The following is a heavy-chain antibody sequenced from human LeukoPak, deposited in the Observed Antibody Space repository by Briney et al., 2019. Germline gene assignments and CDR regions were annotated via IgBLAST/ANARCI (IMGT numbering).Heavy chain of an antibody. J-gene: IGHJ4*02. D-gene: IGHD3-22*01. V-gene: IGHV3-9*01. CDR3: AKDLNYYDSSGYYQSTGNFDY. Sequence: GRSLRLSCAASGFTFDDYAMHWVRQAPGKGLEWVSGISWNSGSIGYADSVKGRFTISRDNAKNSLYLQMNSLRAEDTALYYCAKDLNYYDSSGYYQSTGNFDYWGQGTLVTVSS. CDR2: ISWNSGSI. CDR1: GFTFDDYA.